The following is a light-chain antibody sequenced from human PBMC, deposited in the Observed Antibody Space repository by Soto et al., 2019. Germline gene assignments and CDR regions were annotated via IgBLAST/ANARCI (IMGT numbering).Light chain of an antibody. V-gene: IGLV1-40*01. CDR1: SSNIGAGYD. Sequence: QSVLTQPPSVSGAPGQRVTISCTGSSSNIGAGYDVHWYQQLPGTAPKLLIYGNSNRPSGVPDRFSGSKSGTSVSLAITGLQAEDEADYYCQSYDSSLSGYVFGTGTKVT. CDR3: QSYDSSLSGYV. J-gene: IGLJ1*01. CDR2: GNS.